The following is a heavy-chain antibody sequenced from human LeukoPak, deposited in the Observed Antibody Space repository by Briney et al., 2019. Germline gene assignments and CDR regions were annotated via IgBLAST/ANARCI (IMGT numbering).Heavy chain of an antibody. CDR3: AKDPHDPSGYYLDY. CDR2: INGNGGST. V-gene: IGHV3-23*01. D-gene: IGHD3-22*01. CDR1: GFTLNTYG. J-gene: IGHJ4*02. Sequence: GGSLRLSCAASGFTLNTYGMSWVRQAPGKGLEWVSSINGNGGSTFYADSVRGRFTISGDNSQNTLYLEMNSLRAEDSAVYYCAKDPHDPSGYYLDYWGQGTRVTVSS.